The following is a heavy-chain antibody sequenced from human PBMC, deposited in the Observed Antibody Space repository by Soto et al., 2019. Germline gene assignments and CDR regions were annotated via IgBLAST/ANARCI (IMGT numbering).Heavy chain of an antibody. Sequence: EVQLVESGGGLVQPGRSLRLSCAVSGFTFDDYAMHWVRQAPGKGLEWVSGISWNSGTIAYAGFVKGRFTISRDNAKNSLYLQMNSLRTEDTALYYCARDPNDRGYSSGLNWFDPWGQGTLVTVSS. V-gene: IGHV3-9*01. J-gene: IGHJ5*02. CDR2: ISWNSGTI. D-gene: IGHD6-19*01. CDR1: GFTFDDYA. CDR3: ARDPNDRGYSSGLNWFDP.